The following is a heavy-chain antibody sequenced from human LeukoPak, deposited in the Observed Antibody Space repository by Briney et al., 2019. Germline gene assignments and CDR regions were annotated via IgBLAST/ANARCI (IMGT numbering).Heavy chain of an antibody. J-gene: IGHJ4*02. CDR1: GFSLSTSGVG. D-gene: IGHD2-21*02. Sequence: SGPTLAKPTQTLTLTCTISGFSLSTSGVGVGWIRQPPGKALELLAIIYWDDDKRYTPSLKSRLTITKDTSKNQVVLTMTNMDPVDTATYCCAHSPAYCGGDCYSFDYWGQGTLVTVSS. CDR2: IYWDDDK. CDR3: AHSPAYCGGDCYSFDY. V-gene: IGHV2-5*02.